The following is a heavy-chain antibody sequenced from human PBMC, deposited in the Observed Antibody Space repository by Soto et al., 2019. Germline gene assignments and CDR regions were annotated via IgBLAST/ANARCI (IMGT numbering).Heavy chain of an antibody. J-gene: IGHJ5*02. CDR3: AKAVLQWQKVEWFDH. D-gene: IGHD4-4*01. V-gene: IGHV3-66*01. CDR2: LYGSGDT. Sequence: KLVESGGGLVQPGGSLRLSCAASGFIVSSKYMSWVRQAPGKGLEWVSVLYGSGDTYYADSVRGRFTISRDSSKNTLYLQMNRLRVDDTVVYYCAKAVLQWQKVEWFDHWGQGALVSVSS. CDR1: GFIVSSKY.